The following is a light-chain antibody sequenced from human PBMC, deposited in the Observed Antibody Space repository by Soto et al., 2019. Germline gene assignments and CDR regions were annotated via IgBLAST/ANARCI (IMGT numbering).Light chain of an antibody. V-gene: IGKV3-11*01. CDR3: QQSSNWPPGYT. Sequence: ETVLTQSPATLSLSPGERAILSCRASQSVTTYLAWYQQKPGQAPRLLIYDVSNRAAGIPARFSGSGSGTDFTLTIGSLEPEDFAVYYCQQSSNWPPGYTFGQGTKVDIK. CDR1: QSVTTY. CDR2: DVS. J-gene: IGKJ2*01.